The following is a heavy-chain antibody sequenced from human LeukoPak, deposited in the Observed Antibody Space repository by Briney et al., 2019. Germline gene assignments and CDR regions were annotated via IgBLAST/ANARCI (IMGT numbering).Heavy chain of an antibody. CDR2: IRSKANSYAT. Sequence: PGGSLRLSCAASGFTFSGSAMHWVRQASGKGLEWVGRIRSKANSYATAYAASVKGRFTISRDDSKNTAYLQMNSLKTEHTAVYYCTSPYGDYADYWGQGTLVTVSS. CDR1: GFTFSGSA. V-gene: IGHV3-73*01. CDR3: TSPYGDYADY. D-gene: IGHD4-17*01. J-gene: IGHJ4*02.